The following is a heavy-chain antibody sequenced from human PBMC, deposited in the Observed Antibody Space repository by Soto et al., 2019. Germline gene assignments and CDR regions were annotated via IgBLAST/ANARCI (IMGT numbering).Heavy chain of an antibody. V-gene: IGHV4-59*01. D-gene: IGHD5-12*01. CDR2: IYYSGST. CDR1: GGSISSYY. CDR3: AREGHSGYDFDY. Sequence: SETLSLTCTVSGGSISSYYWSWIRQPPGKGLEWIGYIYYSGSTNYNPSIKSRVTISVDTSKNQFSLKLSSVTAADTAVYYCAREGHSGYDFDYWGQGTLVTVSS. J-gene: IGHJ4*02.